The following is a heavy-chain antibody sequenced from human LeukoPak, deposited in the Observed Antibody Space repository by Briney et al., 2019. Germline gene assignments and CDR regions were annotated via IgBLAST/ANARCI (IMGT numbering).Heavy chain of an antibody. J-gene: IGHJ4*02. Sequence: SETLSLTCAVYGGSFSGYYWSWIRQPPGKGREWMGEINHSGSTNYNPSLKSRVTISVDTSKNQFSLKLSSVTAADTAVYYCARGLGSYYGSGSYNYWGQGTLVTVSS. V-gene: IGHV4-34*01. CDR1: GGSFSGYY. D-gene: IGHD3-10*01. CDR3: ARGLGSYYGSGSYNY. CDR2: INHSGST.